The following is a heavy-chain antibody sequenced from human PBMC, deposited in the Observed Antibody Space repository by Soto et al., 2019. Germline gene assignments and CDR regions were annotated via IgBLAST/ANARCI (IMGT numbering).Heavy chain of an antibody. J-gene: IGHJ4*02. CDR2: IITAFGTT. CDR3: TRSYAYTFGGSLDN. D-gene: IGHD3-16*01. CDR1: GDTFNSYV. V-gene: IGHV1-69*01. Sequence: QVQLVQSGPEVKKPGSSVKVSCKASGDTFNSYVITWVRQAPGQGLEWLGGIITAFGTTSYAQNFQDRLTITADEAATTDHMELSSLTSDDTAMYYCTRSYAYTFGGSLDNWGQGTLVTVSS.